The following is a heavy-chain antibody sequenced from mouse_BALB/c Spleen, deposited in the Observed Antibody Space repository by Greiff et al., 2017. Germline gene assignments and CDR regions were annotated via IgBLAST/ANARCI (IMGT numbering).Heavy chain of an antibody. CDR3: ARMRYYGYERAWFAY. V-gene: IGHV14-3*02. Sequence: EVQLQQSGAELVKPGASVKLSCTASGFNIKDTYMHWVKQRPEQGLEWIGRIDPANGNTKYDPKFQGKATITADTSSNTAYLQLSSLTSEDTAVYYCARMRYYGYERAWFAYWGQGTLVTVSA. CDR2: IDPANGNT. J-gene: IGHJ3*01. CDR1: GFNIKDTY. D-gene: IGHD1-2*01.